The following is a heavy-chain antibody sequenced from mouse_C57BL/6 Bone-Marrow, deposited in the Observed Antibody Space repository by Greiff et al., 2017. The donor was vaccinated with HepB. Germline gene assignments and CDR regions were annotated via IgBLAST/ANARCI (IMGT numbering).Heavy chain of an antibody. CDR2: LSYDGSN. V-gene: IGHV3-6*01. D-gene: IGHD2-4*01. Sequence: EVKLQQSGPGLVKPSQSLSLTCSVTGYSITSGYYWNWIRQFPGNKLEWMGYLSYDGSNNYNPSLKNRISITRDTSKNQFFLKLNSVTTEDTATYYCAIGGGIDYDGPEPWFAYWGQGTLVTVSA. J-gene: IGHJ3*01. CDR3: AIGGGIDYDGPEPWFAY. CDR1: GYSITSGYY.